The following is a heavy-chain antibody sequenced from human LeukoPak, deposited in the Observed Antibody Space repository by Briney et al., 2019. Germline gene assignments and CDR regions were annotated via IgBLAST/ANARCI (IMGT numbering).Heavy chain of an antibody. CDR3: ARDCGITFGGAPLYYFDY. J-gene: IGHJ4*02. CDR2: INPSDGST. V-gene: IGHV1-46*01. Sequence: ASVKVSCKASGYTFTSYYMHWVRQAPGQGLEWMGVINPSDGSTIYAQKFRGRFTMTTDTSTSTVYMELSSLRSDDTAVYYCARDCGITFGGAPLYYFDYWGQGTLVTVSS. CDR1: GYTFTSYY. D-gene: IGHD3-16*01.